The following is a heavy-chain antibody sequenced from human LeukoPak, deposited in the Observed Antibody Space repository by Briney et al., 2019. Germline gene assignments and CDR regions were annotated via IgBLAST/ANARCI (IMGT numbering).Heavy chain of an antibody. CDR3: AKMGYYGSGRVPRTGTGY. J-gene: IGHJ4*03. Sequence: GGSLRLSCAASGFTFDDYAMHWVRQAPGKGLEWVSGISWNSGSIGYADSVKGRFTISRDNAKNSLYLQMNSLRAEDTALYYCAKMGYYGSGRVPRTGTGYWGQGALVTVSS. D-gene: IGHD3-10*01. CDR2: ISWNSGSI. V-gene: IGHV3-9*01. CDR1: GFTFDDYA.